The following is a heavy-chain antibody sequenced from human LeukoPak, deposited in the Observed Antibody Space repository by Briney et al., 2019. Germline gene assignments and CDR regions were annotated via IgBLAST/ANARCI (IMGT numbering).Heavy chain of an antibody. J-gene: IGHJ4*02. D-gene: IGHD6-13*01. V-gene: IGHV3-48*03. CDR1: GFIFSNYE. Sequence: PGGSLRLSCAASGFIFSNYEMNWVRQTPGKGLEWVSFISDNGKAKSYVDSVRGRFIISRDNAKTSLFLQMSSLRVEDTAVYYCARARIAAPLLDYWGQGTLVTVSS. CDR2: ISDNGKAK. CDR3: ARARIAAPLLDY.